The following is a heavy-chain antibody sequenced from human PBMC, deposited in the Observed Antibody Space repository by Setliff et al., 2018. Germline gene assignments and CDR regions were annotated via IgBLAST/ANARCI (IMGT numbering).Heavy chain of an antibody. Sequence: KPSETLSLTCTVSGGSITSYYWSWIRQPPGKGLEWIGYIYYSGSTNYNPSLKSRVTISVDTSKNQFSLKLSSVTAADTAVYYCARRGSNFWTDYFFDSWGRGTPVTVSS. CDR2: IYYSGST. D-gene: IGHD3-3*01. CDR1: GGSITSYY. CDR3: ARRGSNFWTDYFFDS. J-gene: IGHJ4*02. V-gene: IGHV4-59*01.